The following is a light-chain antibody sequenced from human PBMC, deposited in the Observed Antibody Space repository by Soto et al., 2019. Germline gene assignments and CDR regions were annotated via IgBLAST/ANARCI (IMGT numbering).Light chain of an antibody. CDR1: QSVTSNY. Sequence: EIVVTQSPGTLSLSQGERATLSCRASQSVTSNYLAWYQQKPGKAPRLLISGASSRAAGISDKFSGSGSGTDFTLTISRLEPEDFAVYFCHQHGTFPITFGQGTRLEIK. V-gene: IGKV3-20*01. CDR2: GAS. CDR3: HQHGTFPIT. J-gene: IGKJ5*01.